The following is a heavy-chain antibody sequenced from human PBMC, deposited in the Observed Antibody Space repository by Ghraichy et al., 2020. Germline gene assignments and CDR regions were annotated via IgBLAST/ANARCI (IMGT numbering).Heavy chain of an antibody. CDR1: GFTFSNYA. CDR3: AKAGSNYFDY. Sequence: GGALRLSCASSGFTFSNYAMSWVRQAPGKGLEWVSSISATGANTYDADSVKGRFTISRDNSKNTRYLQMNSLRTEDTAVYYCAKAGSNYFDYCGQGTLVTVS. J-gene: IGHJ4*02. V-gene: IGHV3-23*01. CDR2: ISATGANT.